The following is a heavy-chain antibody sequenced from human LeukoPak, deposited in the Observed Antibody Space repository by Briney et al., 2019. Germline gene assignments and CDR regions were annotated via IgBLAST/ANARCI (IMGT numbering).Heavy chain of an antibody. J-gene: IGHJ6*03. CDR1: GYTFTSNY. Sequence: EASVKVSCKAFGYTFTSNYMHWVRQAPGQGPEWMGVISPSGGSTTYAQKFQGRVTLTRDMSTSTDYLELSSLRSEDTAVYYCARGLGSVTLKKNYYYYYMDVWGKGTTVTVSS. V-gene: IGHV1-46*01. D-gene: IGHD4-17*01. CDR2: ISPSGGST. CDR3: ARGLGSVTLKKNYYYYYMDV.